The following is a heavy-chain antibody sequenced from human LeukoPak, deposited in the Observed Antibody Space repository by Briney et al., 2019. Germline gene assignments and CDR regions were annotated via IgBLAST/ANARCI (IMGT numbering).Heavy chain of an antibody. CDR3: ARRGSGTTYYYYYMDV. V-gene: IGHV3-30*04. CDR2: ISYDGSNK. CDR1: GFTFSSYA. Sequence: GGSLRLSCAASGFTFSSYAMHWVRQAPGKGLEWVAVISYDGSNKYYADSVKGRFTISRDNAKNSLYLQMNSLRAEDTALYYCARRGSGTTYYYYYMDVWGKGTTVTVSS. J-gene: IGHJ6*03. D-gene: IGHD2-2*01.